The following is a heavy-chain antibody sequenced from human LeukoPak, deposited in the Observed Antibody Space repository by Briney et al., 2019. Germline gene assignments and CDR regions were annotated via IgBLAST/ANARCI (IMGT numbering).Heavy chain of an antibody. CDR3: ARGYGDYEVEYYYYYMDV. Sequence: GASVKVSCKASGGTFNSYAISWVRQAPGQGLEWMGGIIPIFGTANYAQKFQGRVTITADKSTSTAYMELSSLRSEDTAVYYCARGYGDYEVEYYYYYMDVWGKGTTVTVSS. CDR2: IIPIFGTA. V-gene: IGHV1-69*06. CDR1: GGTFNSYA. J-gene: IGHJ6*03. D-gene: IGHD4-17*01.